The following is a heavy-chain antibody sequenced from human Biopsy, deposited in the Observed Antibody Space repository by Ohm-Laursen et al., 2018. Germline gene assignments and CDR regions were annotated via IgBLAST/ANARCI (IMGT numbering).Heavy chain of an antibody. CDR2: IFKDGNT. Sequence: SETLSLTWAVSGYSVSRDYRWGWIRQAPGKTLEWLGNIFKDGNTHYNPSPRSRLIISIDTSKNQFSLMMTSVSGADTAVYFCARVGSGWAPFDKWGPGTLVTVSS. CDR1: GYSVSRDYR. CDR3: ARVGSGWAPFDK. D-gene: IGHD6-19*01. V-gene: IGHV4-38-2*01. J-gene: IGHJ4*02.